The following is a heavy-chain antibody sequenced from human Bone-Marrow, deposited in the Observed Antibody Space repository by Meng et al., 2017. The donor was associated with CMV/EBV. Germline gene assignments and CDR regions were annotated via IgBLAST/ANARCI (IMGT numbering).Heavy chain of an antibody. CDR3: AKLTWERDSTGWLG. CDR2: IKQDGSEI. CDR1: GFTFSTYW. J-gene: IGHJ4*02. D-gene: IGHD2-8*02. V-gene: IGHV3-7*01. Sequence: GESLKISCAASGFTFSTYWMSWVRQAPGKGLEWVANIKQDGSEIYYVDSVKGRFTISRDNAESSLYLQMNSLRAEDTAVYYCAKLTWERDSTGWLGWGQGTLFTVSS.